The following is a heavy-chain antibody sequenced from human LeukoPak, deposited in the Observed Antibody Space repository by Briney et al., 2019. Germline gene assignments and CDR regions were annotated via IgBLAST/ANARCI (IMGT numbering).Heavy chain of an antibody. D-gene: IGHD2-2*01. CDR3: ARRQGCSSTSCPPDS. Sequence: GESLKISCRGSGYSFTTYWIGWVRQMPGKGLEWMGIIYPGDSDTRYSPSFQGQVTMSADKSINTDYLQWSSLRASDTAMYYCARRQGCSSTSCPPDSWGQGTLVTVSS. CDR2: IYPGDSDT. CDR1: GYSFTTYW. V-gene: IGHV5-51*01. J-gene: IGHJ4*02.